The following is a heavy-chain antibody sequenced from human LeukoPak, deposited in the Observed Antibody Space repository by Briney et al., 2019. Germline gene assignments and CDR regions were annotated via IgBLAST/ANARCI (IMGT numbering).Heavy chain of an antibody. V-gene: IGHV3-33*01. D-gene: IGHD3-10*01. CDR1: GFTFSSYG. CDR2: IWYDGSNK. CDR3: ARERFSGFGELFPQDAFDT. J-gene: IGHJ3*02. Sequence: PGGSLRLSCAASGFTFSSYGMHWVRQAPGKGLEWVAVIWYDGSNKYYADSVKGRFTISRDNSKNTLYLQMNSLRAEDTAVYYCARERFSGFGELFPQDAFDTWGQGTMVTVSS.